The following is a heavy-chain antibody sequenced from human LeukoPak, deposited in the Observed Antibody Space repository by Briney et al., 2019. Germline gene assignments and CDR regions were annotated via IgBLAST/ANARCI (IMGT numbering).Heavy chain of an antibody. V-gene: IGHV3-30*03. Sequence: PGRSLRLSCAASRFTFNTYGMQWVRRAPGKDLEWVATISSDGRNQHYADSVQGRFTISRDNSKNTLYLQMDNLRTEDTAVYYCSTDGTPKFEYWGQGTLVTVSS. J-gene: IGHJ4*02. CDR2: ISSDGRNQ. CDR3: STDGTPKFEY. D-gene: IGHD1-26*01. CDR1: RFTFNTYG.